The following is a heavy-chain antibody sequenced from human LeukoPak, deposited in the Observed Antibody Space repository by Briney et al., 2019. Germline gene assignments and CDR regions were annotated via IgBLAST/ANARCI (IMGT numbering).Heavy chain of an antibody. CDR1: GFTLGGHD. D-gene: IGHD5-18*01. CDR3: VREARGYHYAYFDY. Sequence: GGSLRLPCTASGFTLGGHDMHWVRQTTGDGLEWVAAVSAGHHAFYAGSVKGRFTVSREDAKNSLYLQMNSLRAGDTAVYYCVREARGYHYAYFDYWGQGSLVTVSS. V-gene: IGHV3-13*01. J-gene: IGHJ4*02. CDR2: VSAGHHA.